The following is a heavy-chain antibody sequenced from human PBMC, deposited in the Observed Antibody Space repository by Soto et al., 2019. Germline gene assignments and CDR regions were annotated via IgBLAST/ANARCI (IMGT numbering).Heavy chain of an antibody. V-gene: IGHV3-73*01. Sequence: GGSLRLSCSASGFTFSRSDLHWVRQASGKGLEWVGRVRSKIHNYATSFADSVRGRFTISRNDSDNTVSLEMSGLKSEDTALYYCSRHEEGRRMVFYGMDVWGQGTTVTVSS. CDR3: SRHEEGRRMVFYGMDV. CDR2: VRSKIHNYAT. J-gene: IGHJ6*02. D-gene: IGHD2-8*01. CDR1: GFTFSRSD.